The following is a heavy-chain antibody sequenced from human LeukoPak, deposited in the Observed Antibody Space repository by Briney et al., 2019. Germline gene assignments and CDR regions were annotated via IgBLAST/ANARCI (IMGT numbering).Heavy chain of an antibody. Sequence: GGSLRLSCAVSGITLSNYGMSWGRQAPGKGLECVAGMSDSGGRTNYADSVKGRFTISRDNPKNTLYLQMNSLRAEDTAVYFCAKRGVVIRVILVGFHKEAYYFDSWGQGALVTVSS. CDR3: AKRGVVIRVILVGFHKEAYYFDS. CDR2: MSDSGGRT. V-gene: IGHV3-23*01. D-gene: IGHD3-22*01. CDR1: GITLSNYG. J-gene: IGHJ4*02.